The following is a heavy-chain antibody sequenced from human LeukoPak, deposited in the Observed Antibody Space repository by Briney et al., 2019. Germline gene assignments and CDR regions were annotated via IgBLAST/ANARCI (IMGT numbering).Heavy chain of an antibody. CDR1: GFTFSNYG. CDR3: ARDRSGYANDAFDF. D-gene: IGHD3-3*01. V-gene: IGHV3-30*02. J-gene: IGHJ3*01. Sequence: GGSLRLSCAASGFTFSNYGMHWVRQAPGKGLEWVTIIWSDGSKKYYADSVKGRFTISRDNSKNTMFLQMNSLRAEDTAVYHCARDRSGYANDAFDFWGQGTMVTVSS. CDR2: IWSDGSKK.